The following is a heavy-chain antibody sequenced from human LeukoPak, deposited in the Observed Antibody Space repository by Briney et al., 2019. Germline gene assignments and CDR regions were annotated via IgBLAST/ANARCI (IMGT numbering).Heavy chain of an antibody. J-gene: IGHJ4*02. CDR3: AGVTSYISGWYLSFDH. D-gene: IGHD6-19*01. CDR2: IYSSGTT. CDR1: GGSMSSYY. V-gene: IGHV4-4*07. Sequence: PSETLSLTCTVFGGSMSSYYWSWIRQPAGRGLEWIGRIYSSGTTNYNPSLKSRVTMSVDTSKKEFSLKLTSVTAADTAVYYCAGVTSYISGWYLSFDHWGQGALVTVSS.